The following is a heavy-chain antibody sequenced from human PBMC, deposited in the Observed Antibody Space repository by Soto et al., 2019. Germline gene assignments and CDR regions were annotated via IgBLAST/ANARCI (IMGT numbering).Heavy chain of an antibody. CDR1: GFTFSSYS. V-gene: IGHV3-21*01. CDR3: ARVQEGYSYGYYFDY. D-gene: IGHD5-18*01. J-gene: IGHJ4*02. CDR2: ISSSSSYI. Sequence: RLSCAASGFTFSSYSMNWVRQAPGKGLEWVSSISSSSSYIYYADSVKGRFTISRDNAKNSLYLQMNSLRAEDTAVYYCARVQEGYSYGYYFDYWGQGTLVTVSS.